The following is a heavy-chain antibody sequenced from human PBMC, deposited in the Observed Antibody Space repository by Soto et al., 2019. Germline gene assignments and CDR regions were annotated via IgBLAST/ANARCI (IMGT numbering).Heavy chain of an antibody. CDR2: MNPNSGNT. CDR3: ARETCSWFDP. Sequence: VQLVQSGAGVKKPGASVKVSCKASGYTFTSYDINWVRQATGKGLEWMGWMNPNSGNTGLAPKFQGRVTMTRNTSMSTAYLELSSVRSEDTAVYYCARETCSWFDPWGQRTLVTVSS. CDR1: GYTFTSYD. J-gene: IGHJ5*02. D-gene: IGHD3-10*02. V-gene: IGHV1-8*01.